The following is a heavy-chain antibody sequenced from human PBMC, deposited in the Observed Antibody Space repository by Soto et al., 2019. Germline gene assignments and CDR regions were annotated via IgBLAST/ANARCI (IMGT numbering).Heavy chain of an antibody. CDR3: ARARYCSGGSCYPFDY. CDR1: GGSISSYY. Sequence: QVQLQESGPGLVKPSETLSLTCTVSGGSISSYYWSWIRQPPGKGLEWIGYIYYSGSTNYNPSLKSRVTISVDTSKNQFSLKLSSVTAADMAVYYCARARYCSGGSCYPFDYWGQGTLVTVSS. CDR2: IYYSGST. D-gene: IGHD2-15*01. V-gene: IGHV4-59*01. J-gene: IGHJ4*02.